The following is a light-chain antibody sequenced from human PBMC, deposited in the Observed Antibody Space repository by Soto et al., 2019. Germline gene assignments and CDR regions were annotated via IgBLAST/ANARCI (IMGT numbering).Light chain of an antibody. CDR1: RSLVYSDGNAY. Sequence: DVVMTQSPLSLPVTLGQPASISCRSSRSLVYSDGNAYLNWFQQRPGQSPRRLIYKASNRDSGVPGRFRGSGLGTDFTLKISRVEAEDWGVYYCTQPTHWPLTFGRGTRVEIK. V-gene: IGKV2-30*01. CDR3: TQPTHWPLT. CDR2: KAS. J-gene: IGKJ1*01.